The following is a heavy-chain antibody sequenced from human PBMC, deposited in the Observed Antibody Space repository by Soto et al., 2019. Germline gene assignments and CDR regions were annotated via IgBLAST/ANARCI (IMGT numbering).Heavy chain of an antibody. J-gene: IGHJ3*02. CDR3: AKHRRNPIYDILTGNTDAVDI. D-gene: IGHD3-9*01. Sequence: EVQLLESGGGLVQPGGSLRLSCTASEFIFATYAMSWVRQAPGKGLEWVSAIDGSATNTYYADSVKGRFTISRVNSRSTLTLQMTSLRVEDTAVYYCAKHRRNPIYDILTGNTDAVDIWGQGTMVTVSS. CDR1: EFIFATYA. V-gene: IGHV3-23*01. CDR2: IDGSATNT.